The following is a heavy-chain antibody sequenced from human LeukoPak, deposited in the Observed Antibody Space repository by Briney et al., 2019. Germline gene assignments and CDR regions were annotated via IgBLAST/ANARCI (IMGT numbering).Heavy chain of an antibody. CDR1: GYSFTSYW. Sequence: GESLKISCKGSGYSFTSYWIGWVRQMPGKGLEWMGIIYPGDSDTRYSPSFQGQVTISADKSISTAYLQWSSLKASDTAMYYCARVGVNTMVRGVIITYEFDYWGQGTLATVSS. J-gene: IGHJ4*02. CDR2: IYPGDSDT. D-gene: IGHD3-10*01. CDR3: ARVGVNTMVRGVIITYEFDY. V-gene: IGHV5-51*01.